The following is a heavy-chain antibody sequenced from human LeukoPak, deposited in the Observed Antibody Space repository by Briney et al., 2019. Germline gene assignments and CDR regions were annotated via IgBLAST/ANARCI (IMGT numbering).Heavy chain of an antibody. Sequence: GGSLRLSCAASGFTFSSYSMNWVRQAPGKGLEWVSYISSSSSSSIYYADSVKGRFTISRDNSKNTLYLQMNSLRAEDTAVYYCATFILGGYYYYMDVWGKGTTVTISS. CDR2: ISSSSSSSI. V-gene: IGHV3-48*01. D-gene: IGHD3-16*01. CDR1: GFTFSSYS. CDR3: ATFILGGYYYYMDV. J-gene: IGHJ6*03.